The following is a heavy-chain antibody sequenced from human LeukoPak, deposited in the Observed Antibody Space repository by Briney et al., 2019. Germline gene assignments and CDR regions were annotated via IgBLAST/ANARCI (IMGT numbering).Heavy chain of an antibody. V-gene: IGHV1-69*13. J-gene: IGHJ4*02. Sequence: EASVKVSCKASGGTFSSYSISWVRQAPGQGLEWMGGIIPIFGTANYAQKFQGRVTITADESTSTVYMELSSLRSEDTAVYYCARSWELLGYFDYWGQGTLVTVSS. CDR2: IIPIFGTA. D-gene: IGHD1-26*01. CDR1: GGTFSSYS. CDR3: ARSWELLGYFDY.